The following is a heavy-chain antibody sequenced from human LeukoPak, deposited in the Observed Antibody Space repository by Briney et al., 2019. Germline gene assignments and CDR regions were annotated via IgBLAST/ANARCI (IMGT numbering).Heavy chain of an antibody. CDR1: GFTFSSYA. Sequence: GGSLRLSCAASGFTFSSYAMHWVRQAPGKGLVWVSRINSDGSTTTYADSVKGRFTISRDNAKNTLYLQMNSLRAEDTAVYYCARDRRLWNMDVWGTGTTVTISS. V-gene: IGHV3-74*01. CDR3: ARDRRLWNMDV. D-gene: IGHD4/OR15-4a*01. CDR2: INSDGSTT. J-gene: IGHJ6*03.